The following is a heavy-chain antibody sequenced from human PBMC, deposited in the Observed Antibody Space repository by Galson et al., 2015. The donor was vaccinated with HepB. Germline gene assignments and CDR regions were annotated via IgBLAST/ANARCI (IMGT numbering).Heavy chain of an antibody. CDR1: GFSFSNYE. J-gene: IGHJ4*02. D-gene: IGHD1-26*01. V-gene: IGHV3-48*03. CDR3: ARVGSPWELHQVDC. Sequence: SLRLSCAASGFSFSNYEMNWVRQAPGKGLEWVSYISSSGYTIYNADSVQGRFTISRDDAKMSLYLQMNSLRADDTAVYYCARVGSPWELHQVDCWGQGTLVSVSS. CDR2: ISSSGYTI.